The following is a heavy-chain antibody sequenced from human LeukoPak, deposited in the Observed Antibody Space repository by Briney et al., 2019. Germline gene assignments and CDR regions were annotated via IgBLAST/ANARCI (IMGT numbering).Heavy chain of an antibody. J-gene: IGHJ5*02. Sequence: PGGSLRLSCAASGFTFSSYEMSWVRQAPGKGLEWVANIKQDGSEKNYVDSVKGRFTISRDNAKNSLYLQMNSLRAEDTAVYYCAREVGYYDSGNYWFWFDPWGQGTLVTVSS. CDR1: GFTFSSYE. V-gene: IGHV3-7*04. CDR2: IKQDGSEK. D-gene: IGHD3-22*01. CDR3: AREVGYYDSGNYWFWFDP.